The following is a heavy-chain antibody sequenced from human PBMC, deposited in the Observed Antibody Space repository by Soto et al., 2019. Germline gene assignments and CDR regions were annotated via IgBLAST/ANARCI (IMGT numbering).Heavy chain of an antibody. Sequence: QVQLQESGPGLVKPSETLSLTCTVSGGSISSYYWSWIRQPPGKGLEWIGYIYYSGSTNYTPSLKSRVTISVDTSKNQFSLKLSSVTAADTAVYYCAREGLTGTIGLYYYYGMDVWGQGTTVTVSS. J-gene: IGHJ6*02. CDR2: IYYSGST. CDR3: AREGLTGTIGLYYYYGMDV. CDR1: GGSISSYY. D-gene: IGHD1-7*01. V-gene: IGHV4-59*01.